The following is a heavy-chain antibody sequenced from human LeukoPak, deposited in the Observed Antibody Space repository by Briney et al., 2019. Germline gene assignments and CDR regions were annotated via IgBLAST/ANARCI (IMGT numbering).Heavy chain of an antibody. CDR1: GFTFSNYA. J-gene: IGHJ6*02. D-gene: IGHD1-26*01. CDR2: ISDSGST. CDR3: AKAVGATRGYYYSGMDV. V-gene: IGHV3-23*01. Sequence: PGGSLRLSCAASGFTFSNYAMTWVRQAPGKGLEWVSTISDSGSTFYADSVKGRFTISRDSSMNTLYLQMNSLTAGDTAVYYCAKAVGATRGYYYSGMDVWGQGTTVTVSS.